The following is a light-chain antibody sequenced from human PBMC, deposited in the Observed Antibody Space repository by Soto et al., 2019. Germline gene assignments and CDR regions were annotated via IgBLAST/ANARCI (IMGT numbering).Light chain of an antibody. V-gene: IGKV3-20*01. Sequence: EIVLTQSPGTLSLSPGERVTLSCRASQSVSSSYLAWYQQKLGQAPRLLIYGASSRATGIPDRFSGSGSGTDFPLTISRLEPEDFAVYYCQQYGSSPKTCGQGTKVEIK. J-gene: IGKJ1*01. CDR1: QSVSSSY. CDR3: QQYGSSPKT. CDR2: GAS.